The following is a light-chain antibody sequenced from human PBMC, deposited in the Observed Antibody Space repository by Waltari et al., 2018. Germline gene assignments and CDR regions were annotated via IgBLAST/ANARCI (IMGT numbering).Light chain of an antibody. J-gene: IGLJ1*01. CDR2: DNN. Sequence: QSVLTQPPSVSGAPGQRVTISCTGSSSDIGSGDHVHWYQQLPGTAPKLLIYDNNNRPSGVPDRSSASQSGTSASLAITGLPAEDAADYYCQSHDSSLRAYVFGTGTKVTVL. CDR3: QSHDSSLRAYV. CDR1: SSDIGSGDH. V-gene: IGLV1-40*01.